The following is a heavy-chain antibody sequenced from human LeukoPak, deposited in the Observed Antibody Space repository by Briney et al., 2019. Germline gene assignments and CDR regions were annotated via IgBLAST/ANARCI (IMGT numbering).Heavy chain of an antibody. Sequence: PGGSLRLSCAASGFTFSSYAMHWVRQAPGKGLEWVAVISYDGNDKYYGDSVKGRFTISRDNSRNTLYLQVNSLRAEDTAVYYCAKDIGFTMVRGVSYWGQGTLVTVSS. D-gene: IGHD3-10*01. J-gene: IGHJ4*02. V-gene: IGHV3-30*04. CDR1: GFTFSSYA. CDR3: AKDIGFTMVRGVSY. CDR2: ISYDGNDK.